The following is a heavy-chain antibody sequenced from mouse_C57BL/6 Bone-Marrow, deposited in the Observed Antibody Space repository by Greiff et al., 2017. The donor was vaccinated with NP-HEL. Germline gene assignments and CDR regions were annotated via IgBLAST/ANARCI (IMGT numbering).Heavy chain of an antibody. CDR1: GFHLTHTY. V-gene: IGHV14-3*01. Sequence: EVQLQQSVAELVRPGASVKLSCTASGFHLTHTYMHWVKQRPDPGLEWIGRLDPANGNTNYAPKFQGKATITADTSSNTAYLQLSSLTSEDTAIYYCARFTLFDYWGQGTTLTVSS. CDR2: LDPANGNT. CDR3: ARFTLFDY. D-gene: IGHD1-1*01. J-gene: IGHJ2*01.